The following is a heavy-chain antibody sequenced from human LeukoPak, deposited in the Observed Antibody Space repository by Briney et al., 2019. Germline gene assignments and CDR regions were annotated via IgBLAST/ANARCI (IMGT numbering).Heavy chain of an antibody. CDR3: ARRLGGSGSYYY. CDR1: GGSICSGGYY. CDR2: IYYSGST. V-gene: IGHV4-31*03. J-gene: IGHJ4*02. Sequence: SETLSLTCTVSGGSICSGGYYWSWIRQHPGKGLEWIRYIYYSGSTYYNPSLKSRVTISVDTSKDQFSLKLRSVTAADTAVYYCARRLGGSGSYYYWGQGTLVTVSS. D-gene: IGHD3-10*01.